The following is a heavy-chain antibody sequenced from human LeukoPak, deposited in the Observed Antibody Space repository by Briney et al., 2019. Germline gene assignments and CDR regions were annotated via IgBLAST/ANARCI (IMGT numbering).Heavy chain of an antibody. J-gene: IGHJ4*02. V-gene: IGHV3-21*01. Sequence: PGGSLRLSCAASGFTFGTYSMNWVRQAPGKGLEWVSSISSSSSYIYYADSVKGRFTISRDNAKNSLYLQMSSLRAEDTAVYYCARGLTTYYDFWSGYYGYWGQGTLVTVSS. CDR1: GFTFGTYS. CDR2: ISSSSSYI. D-gene: IGHD3-3*01. CDR3: ARGLTTYYDFWSGYYGY.